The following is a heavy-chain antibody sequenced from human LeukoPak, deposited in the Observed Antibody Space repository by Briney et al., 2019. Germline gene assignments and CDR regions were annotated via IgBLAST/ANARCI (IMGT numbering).Heavy chain of an antibody. CDR3: ARGQVGGTWYFDL. D-gene: IGHD1-26*01. Sequence: PSETLSLTCTVSGGSISSYYWSWIRQPPGKGLEWIGYMSHSGSTNYNPSLRSRVTISVDTSKNQFSLKLSSVTAADTAVYYCARGQVGGTWYFDLWGRGTLVTVSS. CDR2: MSHSGST. CDR1: GGSISSYY. V-gene: IGHV4-59*01. J-gene: IGHJ2*01.